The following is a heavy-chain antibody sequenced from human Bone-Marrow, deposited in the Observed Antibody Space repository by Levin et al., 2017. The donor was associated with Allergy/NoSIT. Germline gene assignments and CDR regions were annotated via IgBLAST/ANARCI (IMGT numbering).Heavy chain of an antibody. V-gene: IGHV4-34*01. Sequence: ASETLSLTCAVYGGSFSGYYWSWIRQPPGKGLEWIGEINHSGSTNYNPSLKSRVTISVDTSKNQFSLKLSSVTAADTAVYYCARGHLPNAIAVAGTGGYFDYWGQGTLVTVSS. CDR2: INHSGST. J-gene: IGHJ4*02. CDR3: ARGHLPNAIAVAGTGGYFDY. D-gene: IGHD6-19*01. CDR1: GGSFSGYY.